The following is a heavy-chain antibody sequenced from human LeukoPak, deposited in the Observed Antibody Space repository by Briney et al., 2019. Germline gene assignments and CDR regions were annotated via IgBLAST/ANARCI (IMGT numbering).Heavy chain of an antibody. CDR2: ISGSGGST. D-gene: IGHD4-17*01. V-gene: IGHV3-23*01. CDR1: GFTFSIYT. CDR3: ARNDYGDFV. J-gene: IGHJ4*02. Sequence: PGGSLRLSCAASGFTFSIYTMNWVRQAPGKGLEWVSGISGSGGSTYYAESVKGRFTISRDNSKNTLYLQMNSLRAEDTAVYYCARNDYGDFVWGQGTLVTVSS.